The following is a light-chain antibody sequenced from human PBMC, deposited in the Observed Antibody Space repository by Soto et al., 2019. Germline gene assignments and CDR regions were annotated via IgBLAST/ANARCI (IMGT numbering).Light chain of an antibody. CDR2: DTS. J-gene: IGKJ1*01. CDR3: QQYNTYPWT. Sequence: ENVLTQSPGTLSLSPGERATLSCRASQTVSSSWLAWYQHKPGQTPRLLIYDTSTRATGVPARFSGSRSGPEFTLIINSLQPDDFATYYCQQYNTYPWTFGQGTKVDIK. V-gene: IGKV3-20*01. CDR1: QTVSSSW.